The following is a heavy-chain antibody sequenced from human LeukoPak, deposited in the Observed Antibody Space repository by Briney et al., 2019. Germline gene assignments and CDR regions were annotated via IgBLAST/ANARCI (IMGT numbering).Heavy chain of an antibody. D-gene: IGHD1-14*01. CDR2: IKQDGSDK. CDR1: GFTFTKYW. Sequence: DSLRLSCAASGFTFTKYWMTWVRQAPGKGLEWVGNIKQDGSDKNYMDSVKGRFTISRDNTKNSVYLQMSSLRAEDTAVYYCAREVWGPEYWGQGTLVTVSS. J-gene: IGHJ4*02. V-gene: IGHV3-7*01. CDR3: AREVWGPEY.